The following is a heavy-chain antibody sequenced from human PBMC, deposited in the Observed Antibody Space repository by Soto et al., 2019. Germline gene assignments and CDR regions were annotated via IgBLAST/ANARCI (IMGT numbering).Heavy chain of an antibody. CDR1: GYTFTSYG. D-gene: IGHD7-27*01. V-gene: IGHV1-18*01. CDR2: KSGYNGAT. CDR3: AKTGQPPYYFYGMDV. Sequence: QGQLVQSGGEVKKPGASVKVSCKASGYTFTSYGISWVRRAPGQGLEWMGWKSGYNGATKYAQKCQGRVTMTVDTSRTTGYMELRSLKSDDRAVYYCAKTGQPPYYFYGMDVWGQGTTVTVSS. J-gene: IGHJ6*02.